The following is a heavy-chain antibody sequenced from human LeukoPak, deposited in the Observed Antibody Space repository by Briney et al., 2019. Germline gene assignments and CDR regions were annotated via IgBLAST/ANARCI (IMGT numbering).Heavy chain of an antibody. V-gene: IGHV3-66*02. D-gene: IGHD2-15*01. J-gene: IGHJ4*02. CDR1: GFSARGNY. Sequence: GGSLRLSCEGSGFSARGNYMSWVRQTPGKGLEGVAVAYSGGSTNHAEAVKGRFSVSRDNSKDTLYLQMNNLRPEDTGVYFCARDLGWDNVTSFHFWGLGTQVTVSS. CDR2: AYSGGST. CDR3: ARDLGWDNVTSFHF.